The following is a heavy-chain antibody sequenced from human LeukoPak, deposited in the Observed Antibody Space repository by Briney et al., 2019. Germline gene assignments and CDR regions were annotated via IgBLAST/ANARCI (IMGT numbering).Heavy chain of an antibody. D-gene: IGHD2-15*01. J-gene: IGHJ4*02. CDR3: ARGSPDTPFDY. V-gene: IGHV4-59*01. Sequence: SETLSLTCTASGDSISSFYWSWIRQPPGKGLEWIAYMYYSGSTNYNPSLKSRVTISVDTSKSQFSLKLSSVTAADTAVYYCARGSPDTPFDYWGLGTLVTVSS. CDR2: MYYSGST. CDR1: GDSISSFY.